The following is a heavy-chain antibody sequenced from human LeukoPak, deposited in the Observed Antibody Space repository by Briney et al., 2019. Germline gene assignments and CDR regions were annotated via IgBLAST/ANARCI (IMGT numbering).Heavy chain of an antibody. D-gene: IGHD3-22*01. CDR2: IFPGDSDA. Sequence: GESLKISCKGPGYTFGIYWIAWVRQMPGKGLEWMGIIFPGDSDATYSPPFQGQVTISTDKSIDTAYLQWTGLRASDTAMYYYARLHYYNSIGHSDYWGQGTQVTVSS. CDR3: ARLHYYNSIGHSDY. V-gene: IGHV5-51*01. CDR1: GYTFGIYW. J-gene: IGHJ4*02.